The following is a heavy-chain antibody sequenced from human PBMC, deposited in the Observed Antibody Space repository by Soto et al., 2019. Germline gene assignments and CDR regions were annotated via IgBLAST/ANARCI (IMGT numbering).Heavy chain of an antibody. CDR3: ARDILSVGPRANDAFDV. CDR1: GFSFSDNL. V-gene: IGHV1-3*01. J-gene: IGHJ3*01. CDR2: INPDNVNT. D-gene: IGHD2-8*02. Sequence: QVQLVQSGAEVRKPGASVNISCRASGFSFSDNLINWVRQAPGQSLEWMGWINPDNVNTRYSQTFQGRVTISRQSSASIAYVEVSDLTSEDTAVYYCARDILSVGPRANDAFDVWGQGTMVTVSS.